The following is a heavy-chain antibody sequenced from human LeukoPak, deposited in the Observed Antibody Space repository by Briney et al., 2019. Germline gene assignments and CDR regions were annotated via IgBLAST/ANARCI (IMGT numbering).Heavy chain of an antibody. Sequence: ASVKVSCKASGYTFTTYDIHWVRQATGQGLEWMGWMNPNSGNTGYAQKFQGRITMTRNTSISTAYMELRSPRSEDTAVYYCADSGWYGSLDMDVWGKGTTVTISS. D-gene: IGHD6-19*01. V-gene: IGHV1-8*01. CDR1: GYTFTTYD. J-gene: IGHJ6*03. CDR3: ADSGWYGSLDMDV. CDR2: MNPNSGNT.